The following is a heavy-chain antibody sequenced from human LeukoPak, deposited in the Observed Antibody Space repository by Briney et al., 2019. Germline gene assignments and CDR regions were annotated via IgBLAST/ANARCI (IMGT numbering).Heavy chain of an antibody. D-gene: IGHD3-10*01. CDR2: IYYSGST. CDR1: GGSISSSSYY. J-gene: IGHJ4*02. V-gene: IGHV4-39*01. CDR3: ARLSRGRWVYYFDY. Sequence: SETLSLTCTVSGGSISSSSYYWGWIRQPPGKGLEWIGSIYYSGSTYYNPSLKSRVTISVDTSKGQFSLKLSSVTAADTAVYYCARLSRGRWVYYFDYWGQGTLVTVSS.